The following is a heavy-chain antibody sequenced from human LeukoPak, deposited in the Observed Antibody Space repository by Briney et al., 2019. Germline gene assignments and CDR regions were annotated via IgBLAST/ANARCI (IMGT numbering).Heavy chain of an antibody. J-gene: IGHJ5*02. CDR3: ARRALGYCSSTSCYAHWFDP. CDR2: IYPGDSDT. CDR1: GFSFTSYW. Sequence: GESLKISFKGFGFSFTSYWNGWVRQMPGKGLEWMGIIYPGDSDTRYSPSFQGQVTISADKSNSTAYLQWNSLKASDTAMYCCARRALGYCSSTSCYAHWFDPWGQGTLVTVPS. V-gene: IGHV5-51*01. D-gene: IGHD2-2*01.